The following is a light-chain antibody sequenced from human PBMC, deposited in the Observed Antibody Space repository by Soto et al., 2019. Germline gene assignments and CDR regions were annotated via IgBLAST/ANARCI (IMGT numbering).Light chain of an antibody. V-gene: IGKV3-20*01. CDR3: QHFGTSPPWT. Sequence: EIVLTQSPGTLSLSPGERATLSCRASQSISSNNLAWYQQIPGQAPRVLIYGTSSRATGIPDRFSGSGSGTDFTLTISSLEPEDFAVYYCQHFGTSPPWTFGQGTKVEIK. J-gene: IGKJ1*01. CDR2: GTS. CDR1: QSISSNN.